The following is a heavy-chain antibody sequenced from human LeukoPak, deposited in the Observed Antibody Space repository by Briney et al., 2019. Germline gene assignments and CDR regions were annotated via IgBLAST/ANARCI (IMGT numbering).Heavy chain of an antibody. Sequence: GGSLRLSCAASGFTFSSYGMHWVRQAPGKGLEWVAVIPYDGSNKYYADSVKGRFTISRDNSKNTLYLQMNSLRAEDTAVYYCAKEIFWFGELLGAFDIWGQGTMVTVSS. CDR3: AKEIFWFGELLGAFDI. D-gene: IGHD3-10*01. CDR1: GFTFSSYG. J-gene: IGHJ3*02. V-gene: IGHV3-30*18. CDR2: IPYDGSNK.